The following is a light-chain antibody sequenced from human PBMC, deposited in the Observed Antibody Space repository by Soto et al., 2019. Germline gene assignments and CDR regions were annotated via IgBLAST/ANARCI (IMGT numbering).Light chain of an antibody. V-gene: IGKV1-5*01. CDR1: QTITTW. Sequence: DIQMTQSPSNLSASVGDRVTITCRASQTITTWLAWYQQKPGKAPKLLVFDASSLESGVPSRFSGSGSGTEFSLTISSLQPDDFATYFCQQYHSYWTFDQGTKVEIK. J-gene: IGKJ1*01. CDR3: QQYHSYWT. CDR2: DAS.